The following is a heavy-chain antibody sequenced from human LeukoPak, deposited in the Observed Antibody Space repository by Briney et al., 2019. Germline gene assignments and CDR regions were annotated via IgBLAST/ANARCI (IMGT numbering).Heavy chain of an antibody. J-gene: IGHJ6*03. Sequence: GSLRLSCAASGFTFSSYCMTWVRQAPGKGLEWLANIKQDGSEEYYVDSVKGRFTISRDNAKNSLYLQMNSLRAEDTAVYYCARFGPLCYYYYMDVWGKGTTVTVSS. V-gene: IGHV3-7*01. CDR1: GFTFSSYC. CDR3: ARFGPLCYYYYMDV. CDR2: IKQDGSEE. D-gene: IGHD3/OR15-3a*01.